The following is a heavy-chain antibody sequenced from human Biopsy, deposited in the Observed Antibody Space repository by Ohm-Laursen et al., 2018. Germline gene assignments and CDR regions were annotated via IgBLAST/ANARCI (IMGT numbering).Heavy chain of an antibody. V-gene: IGHV3-21*01. Sequence: SLRLSCAASGFGFSIYSMNWVRQAPGQGLEWVSFISSSSSYIYYADPVKGRFTISRDNAKNSLYLQMNSLRAEDTAVYYCARAASGWFHDWGQGTLVTVSS. J-gene: IGHJ5*02. CDR3: ARAASGWFHD. CDR2: ISSSSSYI. D-gene: IGHD6-19*01. CDR1: GFGFSIYS.